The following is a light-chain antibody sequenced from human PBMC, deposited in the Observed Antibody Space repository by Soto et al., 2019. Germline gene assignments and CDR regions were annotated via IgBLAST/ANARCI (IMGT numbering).Light chain of an antibody. V-gene: IGLV7-43*01. J-gene: IGLJ3*02. CDR1: TGAVTSGYF. CDR2: GTN. CDR3: LLYYSDAVLWV. Sequence: QAVVTQEPSLTVSPGGTVTLTCASSTGAVTSGYFPNWFQQKPGQAPRALIYGTNNKHSWTPARFSGPLLGGKAALTLSGVQLEDEAEYYCLLYYSDAVLWVFGGGTQLTVL.